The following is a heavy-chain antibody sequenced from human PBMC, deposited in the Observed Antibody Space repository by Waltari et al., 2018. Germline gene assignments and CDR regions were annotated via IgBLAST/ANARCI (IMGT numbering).Heavy chain of an antibody. CDR2: IYYSGST. CDR1: GGSISSSSYY. CDR3: ARGGYYGSGSYMGMDV. V-gene: IGHV4-39*07. Sequence: QLQLQESGPGLVKPSETLSLTCTVSGGSISSSSYYWGWIRQPPGKGLEWIGSIYYSGSTYYNPSLKSRVTISVDTSKNQFSRKLSSVTAADTAVYYCARGGYYGSGSYMGMDVWGQGTTVTVSS. J-gene: IGHJ6*02. D-gene: IGHD3-10*01.